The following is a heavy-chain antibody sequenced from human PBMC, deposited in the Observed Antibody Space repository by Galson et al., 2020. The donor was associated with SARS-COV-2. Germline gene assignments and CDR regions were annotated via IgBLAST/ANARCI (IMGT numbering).Heavy chain of an antibody. Sequence: ETLSLTCTVSGGSLGSYYWTWIRQPPGKGLEWIGFISDSGSPYYNPSLKSRVTISADTSKNQLSLKLTSVTAADTAVYYCARAIRYALDHWGQGTLVTVSS. CDR1: GGSLGSYY. CDR2: ISDSGSP. V-gene: IGHV4-59*12. D-gene: IGHD3-9*01. CDR3: ARAIRYALDH. J-gene: IGHJ4*02.